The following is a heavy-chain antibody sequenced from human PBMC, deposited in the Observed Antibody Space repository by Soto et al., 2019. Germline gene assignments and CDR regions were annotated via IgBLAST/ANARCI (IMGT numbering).Heavy chain of an antibody. CDR1: GGSMSSSGHF. V-gene: IGHV4-31*03. Sequence: QVQLQESGPGLVKPSQTLSLTCTVSGGSMSSSGHFWTWIRQFPGMGLEWIGYIARSGSTKYNPSLKGRVTISSGMAEKQFSLKLDSVTAADTAVYYCGREELTGAFTWGQGTLVTVSS. CDR3: GREELTGAFT. CDR2: IARSGST. J-gene: IGHJ5*02. D-gene: IGHD7-27*01.